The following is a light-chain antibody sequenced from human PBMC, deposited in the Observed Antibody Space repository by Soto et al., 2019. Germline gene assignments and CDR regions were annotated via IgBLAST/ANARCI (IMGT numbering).Light chain of an antibody. J-gene: IGKJ1*01. V-gene: IGKV1-5*03. CDR1: DNIDTR. CDR2: MAS. CDR3: QQYSSYPWT. Sequence: DIQTTQSPSTLSGSVGDRVTITCRASDNIDTRLAWYQQRPGKAPNLLIYMASSLESGVPSRFSGSGSGTEFTLTISSLQPDDFATYYCQQYSSYPWTFGQGTKVDIK.